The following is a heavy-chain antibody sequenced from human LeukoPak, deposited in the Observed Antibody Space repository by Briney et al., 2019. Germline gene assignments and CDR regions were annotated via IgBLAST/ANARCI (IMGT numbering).Heavy chain of an antibody. CDR1: GYSISSGYY. J-gene: IGHJ4*02. D-gene: IGHD5-18*01. V-gene: IGHV4-38-2*02. CDR2: IYSSGST. CDR3: ARDGRLGTAMVYRVFDY. Sequence: PSETLSLTCTVSGYSISSGYYWGWIRQPPGKGLEWIGSIYSSGSTYYSPSLKSRVTISVDTSKNQFSLKLSSVTAADTAVYYCARDGRLGTAMVYRVFDYWAQGTLVTVSS.